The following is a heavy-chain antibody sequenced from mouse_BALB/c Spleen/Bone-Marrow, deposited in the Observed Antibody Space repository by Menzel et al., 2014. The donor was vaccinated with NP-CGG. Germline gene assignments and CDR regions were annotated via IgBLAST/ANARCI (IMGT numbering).Heavy chain of an antibody. D-gene: IGHD2-1*01. CDR3: TRETIYYGNSFAY. V-gene: IGHV1-5*01. Sequence: VQLQQSGTVLARPGASVKMSCKASGYSFTSYWMHWVKQRPGQGLEWIGALNPGKSDTTYNQKFKGKAKLTAVTSASSAYMELSSLTNEDSAVYYCTRETIYYGNSFAYWGQWTLVTVSA. CDR2: LNPGKSDT. CDR1: GYSFTSYW. J-gene: IGHJ3*01.